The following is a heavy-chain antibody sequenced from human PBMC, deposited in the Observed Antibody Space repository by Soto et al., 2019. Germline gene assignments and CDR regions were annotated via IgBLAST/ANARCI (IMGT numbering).Heavy chain of an antibody. CDR2: IIPIFGTP. V-gene: IGHV1-69*01. D-gene: IGHD1-1*01. CDR1: GDTFSNYA. J-gene: IGHJ4*02. Sequence: QVQLVQSGAEVKKPGSSVKVSCKTSGDTFSNYAIIWVRQAPGQGLEWMGGIIPIFGTPNYGQKFQGRITITADESTSTAYMELSSLRSEDTAVYFCVRSELEPPVELDYWGQGTLVTVSS. CDR3: VRSELEPPVELDY.